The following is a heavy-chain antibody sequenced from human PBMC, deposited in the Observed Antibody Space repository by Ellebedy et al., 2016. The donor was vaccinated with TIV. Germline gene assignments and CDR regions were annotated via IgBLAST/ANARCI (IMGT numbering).Heavy chain of an antibody. V-gene: IGHV3-7*01. CDR3: ASPHIVVVTAILGPVGY. CDR2: IKQDGSEK. Sequence: GESLKISCAASGFTFSSYWMSWVRQAPGKGLEWVANIKQDGSEKYYVDSVKGRFTISRDNAKNSLYLQMNSLRAEDTAVYYCASPHIVVVTAILGPVGYWGQGTLVTVSS. J-gene: IGHJ4*02. D-gene: IGHD2-21*02. CDR1: GFTFSSYW.